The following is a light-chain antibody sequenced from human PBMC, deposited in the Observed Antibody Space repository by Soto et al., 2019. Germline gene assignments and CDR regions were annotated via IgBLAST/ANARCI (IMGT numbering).Light chain of an antibody. V-gene: IGKV1-9*01. CDR3: QQLNSYPIT. CDR1: QSVSGS. CDR2: AAS. Sequence: DIEITQSPSTLSASVGDRVTITCRASQSVSGSLAWYQQKAGKAPKLLIYAASTLQSGVPSRFSGSGSGTEFTLTISSLQPEDFATYYCQQLNSYPITFGQGTRLEIK. J-gene: IGKJ5*01.